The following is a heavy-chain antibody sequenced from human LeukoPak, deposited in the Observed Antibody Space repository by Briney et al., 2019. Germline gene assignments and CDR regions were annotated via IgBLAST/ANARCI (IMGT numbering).Heavy chain of an antibody. CDR2: IYSSGST. J-gene: IGHJ4*03. CDR1: GFTFSSYE. Sequence: PGGSLRLSCAASGFTFSSYEMNWVRQAPGKGLEWVSIIYSSGSTYYADSVKGRFTISRDNSKNTLYLQMNSLRAEDTAVYHCAREALGGGGYSGHGTLVTLSS. D-gene: IGHD3-10*01. CDR3: AREALGGGGY. V-gene: IGHV3-66*01.